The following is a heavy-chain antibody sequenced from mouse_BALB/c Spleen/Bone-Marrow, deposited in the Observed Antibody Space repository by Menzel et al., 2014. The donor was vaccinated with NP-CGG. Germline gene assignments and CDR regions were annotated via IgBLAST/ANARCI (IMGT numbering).Heavy chain of an antibody. Sequence: VKLQESGPGLVAPSQSLSITCTVSGFSLTTYGVHWVRQPPGKGLEWLVVIWSDGNATYNSALKSRLSISKDNSKSQVFLKMNSLQTDDTAMYYRARNPYGNYAMDYWGQGTSVTVSS. V-gene: IGHV2-6*02. CDR1: GFSLTTYG. J-gene: IGHJ4*01. CDR2: IWSDGNA. CDR3: ARNPYGNYAMDY. D-gene: IGHD2-10*02.